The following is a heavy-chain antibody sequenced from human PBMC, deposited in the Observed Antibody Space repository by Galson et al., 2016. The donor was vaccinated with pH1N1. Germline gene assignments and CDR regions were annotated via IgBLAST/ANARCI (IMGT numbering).Heavy chain of an antibody. CDR3: ARSAAAVGNAFDM. CDR1: GGTFSSYT. D-gene: IGHD6-13*01. V-gene: IGHV1-69*02. J-gene: IGHJ3*02. CDR2: ILPILSIA. Sequence: SVKVSCKASGGTFSSYTINWVRQAPGQGLEWMGRILPILSIANYAQKFLGRVTITADKSTSTAYMEVISLRSDDTAVYYCARSAAAVGNAFDMWGQGTKVTVSS.